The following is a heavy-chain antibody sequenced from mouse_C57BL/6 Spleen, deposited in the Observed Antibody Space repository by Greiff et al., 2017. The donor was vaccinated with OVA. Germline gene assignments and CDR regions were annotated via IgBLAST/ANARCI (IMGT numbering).Heavy chain of an antibody. D-gene: IGHD1-3*01. CDR1: GFSLTSYG. CDR2: IWSGGST. Sequence: QVQLQQSGPGLVQPSQSLSITCTVSGFSLTSYGVHWVRQSPGKGLEWLGVIWSGGSTAYNAAFISRLSISKDNSKSQVFFKMNSLQADDTAIYYCARKYIYYAMDYWGQGTSVTVSS. CDR3: ARKYIYYAMDY. J-gene: IGHJ4*01. V-gene: IGHV2-2*01.